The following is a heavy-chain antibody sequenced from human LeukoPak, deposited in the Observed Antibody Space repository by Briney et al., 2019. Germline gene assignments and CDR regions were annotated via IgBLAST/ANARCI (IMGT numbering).Heavy chain of an antibody. V-gene: IGHV3-30-3*01. D-gene: IGHD6-19*01. CDR3: ARHSGSGWQALGY. Sequence: GGSLRLSCAASGFTFSSYAMHWVRQAPGKGLEGVAVISYDGSNKYYADSVKGRFTISRDNSKNTLYLQMNSLRAEDTAVYYCARHSGSGWQALGYWGQGTLVTVSS. CDR2: ISYDGSNK. CDR1: GFTFSSYA. J-gene: IGHJ4*02.